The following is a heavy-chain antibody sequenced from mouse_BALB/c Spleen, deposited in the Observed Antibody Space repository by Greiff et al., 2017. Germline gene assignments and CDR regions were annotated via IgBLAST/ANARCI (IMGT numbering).Heavy chain of an antibody. D-gene: IGHD2-14*01. CDR3: ARARENYRYDGYFDY. Sequence: DVMLVESGGGLVQPGGSRKLSCAASGFTFSDYGMAWVRQAPGKGPEWVAFISNLAYSIYYADTVTGRFTISRENAKNTLYLEMSSLRSEDTAMYYCARARENYRYDGYFDYWGQGTTLTVSS. CDR1: GFTFSDYG. J-gene: IGHJ2*01. V-gene: IGHV5-15*02. CDR2: ISNLAYSI.